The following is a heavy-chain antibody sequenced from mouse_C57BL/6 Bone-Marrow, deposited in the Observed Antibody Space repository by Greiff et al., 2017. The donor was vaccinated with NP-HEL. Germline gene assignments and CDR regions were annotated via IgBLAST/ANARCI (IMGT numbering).Heavy chain of an antibody. CDR1: GYSITSGYY. CDR2: ISYDGSN. D-gene: IGHD1-1*01. J-gene: IGHJ2*01. V-gene: IGHV3-6*01. CDR3: ASRSNYGSSHYFDY. Sequence: EVKLQESGPGLVKPSQSLSLTCSVTGYSITSGYYWNWIRQFPGNKLEWMGYISYDGSNNYNPSLKNRISITRDTSKNQFFLKLNSVTTEDTATYYCASRSNYGSSHYFDYWGQGTTLTVSS.